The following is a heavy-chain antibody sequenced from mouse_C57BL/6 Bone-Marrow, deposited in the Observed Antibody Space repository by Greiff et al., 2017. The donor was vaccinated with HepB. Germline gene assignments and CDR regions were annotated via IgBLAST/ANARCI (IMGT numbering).Heavy chain of an antibody. CDR1: GYTFTDYY. CDR2: INPYNGGT. Sequence: EVKLMESGPVLVKPGASVKMSCKASGYTFTDYYMNWVKQSHGKSLEWIGVINPYNGGTSYNQKFKGKATLTVDKSSSTAYMELNSLTSEDSAVYYCARRDDYGSYWGQGTLVTVSA. V-gene: IGHV1-19*01. CDR3: ARRDDYGSY. J-gene: IGHJ3*01. D-gene: IGHD2-4*01.